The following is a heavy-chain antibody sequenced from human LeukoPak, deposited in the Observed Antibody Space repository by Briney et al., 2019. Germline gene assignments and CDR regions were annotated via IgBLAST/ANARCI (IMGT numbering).Heavy chain of an antibody. V-gene: IGHV1-69*01. J-gene: IGHJ4*02. CDR1: GGTFSSYA. CDR2: IIPIFGTA. CDR3: ARAVYDYVWGSYRYYYFDY. Sequence: SVKVPCKASGGTFSSYAISWVRQAPGQGLEWMGGIIPIFGTANYAQKFQGRVTITADESTSTAYMELSSLRSEDTAVYYCARAVYDYVWGSYRYYYFDYWGQGTLVTVSS. D-gene: IGHD3-16*02.